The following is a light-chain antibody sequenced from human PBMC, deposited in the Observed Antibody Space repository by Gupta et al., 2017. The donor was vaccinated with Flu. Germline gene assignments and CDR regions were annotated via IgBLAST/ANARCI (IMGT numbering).Light chain of an antibody. CDR3: QHKNSSLFI. CDR2: KAS. V-gene: IGKV1-5*03. Sequence: ESQMSQALCSLSSSVGDRVTITCRASQSISSWLAWYQQKPGKAPKLLIYKASRVESGVSSRFSGSGSGTEFTLTISSRQPDDFATYYCQHKNSSLFIFGQGTKVEIK. CDR1: QSISSW. J-gene: IGKJ2*01.